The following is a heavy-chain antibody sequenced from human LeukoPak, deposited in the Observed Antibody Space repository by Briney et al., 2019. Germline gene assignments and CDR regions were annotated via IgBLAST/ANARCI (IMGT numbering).Heavy chain of an antibody. Sequence: SQTLSLTCTVSGGSISSGSYYWSWIRQPAGKGLEWIGRIYTSGSTNYNPSLKSRVTISVDTSKNQFSLKLSSVTAVDTAVYYCARGTAHYMDVWGKGTTVTVSS. CDR3: ARGTAHYMDV. CDR1: GGSISSGSYY. J-gene: IGHJ6*03. D-gene: IGHD5-18*01. V-gene: IGHV4-61*02. CDR2: IYTSGST.